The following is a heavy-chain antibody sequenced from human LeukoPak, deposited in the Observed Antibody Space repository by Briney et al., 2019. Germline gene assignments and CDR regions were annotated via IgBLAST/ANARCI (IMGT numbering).Heavy chain of an antibody. J-gene: IGHJ4*02. Sequence: PGGSLRLSCAASGFTFSSYAMSWVRQAPGKGLEWGSAISGSGGSTYYADSVKGRFTISRDNSKNTLYLQMNSLRAEDTAVYYCAKAARGYSYGYDAADYWGQGTLVTVSS. D-gene: IGHD5-18*01. CDR2: ISGSGGST. CDR1: GFTFSSYA. CDR3: AKAARGYSYGYDAADY. V-gene: IGHV3-23*01.